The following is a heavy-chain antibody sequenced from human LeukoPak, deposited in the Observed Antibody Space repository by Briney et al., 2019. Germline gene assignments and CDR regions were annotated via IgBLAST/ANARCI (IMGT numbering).Heavy chain of an antibody. V-gene: IGHV4-34*01. CDR3: AREPMYYYDSSGYPG. D-gene: IGHD3-22*01. CDR2: INHSGST. Sequence: SETLSLTCAVYGGSFSGYYWSWIRQPPGKGLEWIGEINHSGSTNYNPSLKSRVTISVDTSKNQFSLRLSSVTAADTAVYYCAREPMYYYDSSGYPGWGQGTLVTVSS. J-gene: IGHJ4*02. CDR1: GGSFSGYY.